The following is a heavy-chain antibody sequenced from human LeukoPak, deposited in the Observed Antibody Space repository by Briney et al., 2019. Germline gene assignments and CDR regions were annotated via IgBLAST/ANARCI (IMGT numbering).Heavy chain of an antibody. Sequence: SETLSLTCAVSGGSKSSGRFSWDWIRQPPGKGLEWIGHIYHSGSTSYNPSLKSRVTISVDRSKNQFSLRLSTVTAADTTVYYYARGDGCWGQGTLVTVSS. CDR2: IYHSGST. CDR3: ARGDGC. J-gene: IGHJ4*02. CDR1: GGSKSSGRFS. V-gene: IGHV4-30-2*01. D-gene: IGHD5-24*01.